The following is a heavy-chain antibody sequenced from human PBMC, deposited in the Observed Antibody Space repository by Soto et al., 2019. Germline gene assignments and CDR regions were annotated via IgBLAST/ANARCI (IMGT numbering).Heavy chain of an antibody. CDR2: ISGSGGST. D-gene: IGHD6-6*01. Sequence: EVQLLESGGGLVQPGGSLRLSCAASGFTFSSYAMSWVRQAPGKGLEWVSAISGSGGSTYYADSVKGRFTISRDNSKNSLYLQMNSLRDEDTAVYYCARADSSSSGYFDYWGQGTLVTVSS. V-gene: IGHV3-23*01. CDR3: ARADSSSSGYFDY. J-gene: IGHJ4*02. CDR1: GFTFSSYA.